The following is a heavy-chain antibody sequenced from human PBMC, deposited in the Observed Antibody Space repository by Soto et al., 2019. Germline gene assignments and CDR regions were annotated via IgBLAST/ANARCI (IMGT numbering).Heavy chain of an antibody. CDR1: RFTSGYHA. CDR3: AKITEGLTGYYMAPPLINFDY. CDR2: ISSNGENT. Sequence: GGSLRLSCAASRFTSGYHAMNWVRQAPGKGLEWVSTISSNGENTHYADSVKGRFIISSDNSSNTVALQMNSLRVEDTAIYYCAKITEGLTGYYMAPPLINFDYWGQGTLVTVSS. D-gene: IGHD3-9*01. J-gene: IGHJ4*02. V-gene: IGHV3-23*01.